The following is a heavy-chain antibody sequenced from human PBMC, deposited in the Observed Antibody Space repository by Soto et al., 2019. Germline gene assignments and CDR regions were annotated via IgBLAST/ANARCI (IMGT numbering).Heavy chain of an antibody. CDR1: GYTFTGYY. V-gene: IGHV1-2*04. Sequence: QVQLVQSGAEVKKPGASVKVSCKASGYTFTGYYMHWVRQAPGQGLEWMGWINPNSGGTNYAQKFQGWVTMTRDTSISTAYMELIRLKSDDTAVYYCARPKYSSSWYTNAFDIWGQGTMVTVSS. CDR2: INPNSGGT. D-gene: IGHD6-13*01. J-gene: IGHJ3*02. CDR3: ARPKYSSSWYTNAFDI.